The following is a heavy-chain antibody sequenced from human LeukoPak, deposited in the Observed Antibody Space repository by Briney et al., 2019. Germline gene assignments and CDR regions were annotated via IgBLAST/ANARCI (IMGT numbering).Heavy chain of an antibody. CDR2: ISWNSGSI. Sequence: GRSLRLSCAASGFTFDDYAMHWVRQAPGKGLEWVSGISWNSGSIGYADSVKGRFTISRDNAKNSLYLQMNSLRAEDTALYYCAKGPYSSGWFFIDYWGREPWSPSPQ. J-gene: IGHJ4*02. V-gene: IGHV3-9*01. CDR1: GFTFDDYA. D-gene: IGHD6-19*01. CDR3: AKGPYSSGWFFIDY.